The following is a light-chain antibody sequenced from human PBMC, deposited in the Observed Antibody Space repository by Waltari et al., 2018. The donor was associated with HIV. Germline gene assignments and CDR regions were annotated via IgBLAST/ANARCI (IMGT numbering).Light chain of an antibody. CDR3: QQYDNSPVT. CDR2: GAS. J-gene: IGKJ1*01. Sequence: DIVLTQSPGTLSLSPGERATLSCRASQSVSSYLAWYQQKPGQAPRLLIYGASSRASGIPDRFSGSGSGTDFTLTITRLQPEDFAVYYCQQYDNSPVTFGQGTKVEIK. CDR1: QSVSSY. V-gene: IGKV3-20*01.